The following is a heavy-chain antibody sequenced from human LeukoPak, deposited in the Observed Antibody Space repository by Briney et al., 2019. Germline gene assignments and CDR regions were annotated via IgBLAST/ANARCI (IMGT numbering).Heavy chain of an antibody. CDR1: DDSISDYY. CDR3: TRGAGWLIDY. J-gene: IGHJ4*02. D-gene: IGHD3-16*01. CDR2: IHNSGTS. Sequence: PSETLSLTCTVSDDSISDYYRGWIRQPPGKGLEWIGYIHNSGTSTYNLSLKSRVTISADTSKNQFSLKLNSMTTADTAVYYCTRGAGWLIDYWGQGILVTVSS. V-gene: IGHV4-59*01.